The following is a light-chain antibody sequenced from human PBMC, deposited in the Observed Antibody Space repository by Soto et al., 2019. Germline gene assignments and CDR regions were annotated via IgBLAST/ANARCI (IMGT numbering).Light chain of an antibody. CDR2: EDN. CDR1: SGSIASNN. CDR3: QSYGSSNVV. V-gene: IGLV6-57*04. J-gene: IGLJ2*01. Sequence: NFMLTQPHSVSESPGKTVTISCTRSSGSIASNNVQWYQQRPGSAPTTVIYEDNQRPSGVPDRFSGSIDSSSNSASLTISGLKTEDEADYYCQSYGSSNVVFGGGTQLTVL.